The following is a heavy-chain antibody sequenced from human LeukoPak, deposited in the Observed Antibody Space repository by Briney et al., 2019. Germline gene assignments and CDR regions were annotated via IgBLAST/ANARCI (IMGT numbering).Heavy chain of an antibody. CDR3: ARGGIYIDFRSGYLDY. CDR2: ISYDGTNR. J-gene: IGHJ4*02. CDR1: GFTFSSYG. V-gene: IGHV3-30*03. D-gene: IGHD3-3*01. Sequence: GTSLRLSCAASGFTFSSYGMHWIRQAPGKGLGWVAMISYDGTNRYYADSVKGRFTIARDNSDNTMNLQMSSLRSEDTAVYYCARGGIYIDFRSGYLDYWGQGTLVTVSS.